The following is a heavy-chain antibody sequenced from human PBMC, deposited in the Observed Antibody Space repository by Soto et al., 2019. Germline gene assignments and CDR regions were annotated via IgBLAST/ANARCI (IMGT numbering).Heavy chain of an antibody. CDR2: IYYSGST. J-gene: IGHJ6*03. CDR1: GGSISSYY. D-gene: IGHD2-8*01. V-gene: IGHV4-59*01. CDR3: ARDQWPAQSLRGMDV. Sequence: SETLSLTCTVSGGSISSYYWSWIRLPPGKGLEWIGYIYYSGSTNYNPSLKSRVTISVDTSKNQFSLKLSSVTAADTAVYYCARDQWPAQSLRGMDVWGKGTTVT.